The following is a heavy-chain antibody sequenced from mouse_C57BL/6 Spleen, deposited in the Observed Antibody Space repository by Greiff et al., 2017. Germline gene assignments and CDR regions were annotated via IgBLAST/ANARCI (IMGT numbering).Heavy chain of an antibody. CDR1: GFTFSDYG. CDR3: AREGYDFAWFAY. CDR2: ISSGSS. V-gene: IGHV5-17*01. D-gene: IGHD2-4*01. Sequence: EVKLVESGGGLVKPGGSLKLSCAASGFTFSDYGMHWVRQAPEKGLEWVAYISSGSSTISRDNAKNTLFLQMTSLRSEDTAMYYCAREGYDFAWFAYWGQGTLVTVSA. J-gene: IGHJ3*01.